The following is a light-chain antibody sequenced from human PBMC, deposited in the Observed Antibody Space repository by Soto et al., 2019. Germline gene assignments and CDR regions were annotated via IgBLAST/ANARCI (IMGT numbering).Light chain of an antibody. CDR1: QSISSY. Sequence: DIQMTQSPSSLSASVGDRVTITCRASQSISSYLNWYQQKPGKAPKLLIYDASSLETGVPSRFSGSGSGTDFTFTISNLQPEDIGTYYCQQYDSVPPWTFGQGTKVDSK. CDR2: DAS. J-gene: IGKJ1*01. V-gene: IGKV1-33*01. CDR3: QQYDSVPPWT.